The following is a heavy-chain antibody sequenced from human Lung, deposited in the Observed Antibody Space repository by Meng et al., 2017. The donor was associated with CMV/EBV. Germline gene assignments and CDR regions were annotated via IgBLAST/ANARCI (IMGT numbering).Heavy chain of an antibody. CDR3: ASFPPPGKQWLVTDY. J-gene: IGHJ4*02. CDR1: GASISSSNW. Sequence: QGQLHESVQGLGHPSGTWPLTCAVSGASISSSNWWSWVRQPPGKGLEWIGEIYHSGSTNYNPSLKSRVTISVDQSKNQFSLKLSSVTAADTAVYYCASFPPPGKQWLVTDYWGQGTLVTVSS. CDR2: IYHSGST. V-gene: IGHV4-4*02. D-gene: IGHD6-19*01.